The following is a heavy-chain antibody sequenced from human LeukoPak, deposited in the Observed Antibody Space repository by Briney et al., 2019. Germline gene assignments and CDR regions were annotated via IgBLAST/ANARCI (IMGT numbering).Heavy chain of an antibody. CDR1: GGSISSGSYY. CDR3: AREWAFSSSRDF. J-gene: IGHJ4*02. Sequence: SETLSLTCTVSGGSISSGSYYWSWIRQPAGKGLEWIGRIYTSGSTNYNPSLKSRVTISVDTSQNQFSLKLSSVTAADTAVYYCAREWAFSSSRDFWGQGTLVTVSS. CDR2: IYTSGST. D-gene: IGHD6-13*01. V-gene: IGHV4-61*02.